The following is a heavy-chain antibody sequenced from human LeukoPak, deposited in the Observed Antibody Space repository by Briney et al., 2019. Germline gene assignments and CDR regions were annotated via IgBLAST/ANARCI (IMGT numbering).Heavy chain of an antibody. CDR2: TYYRSKWYY. V-gene: IGHV6-1*01. CDR1: GDSVSSNSAA. CDR3: ARDPVGGSTTFDY. D-gene: IGHD1-26*01. J-gene: IGHJ4*02. Sequence: SQTLSLTCAISGDSVSSNSAAWNWIRQSPSRGLEWLGRTYYRSKWYYDYAVAVKSRISINPDTSKNQFSLRLSSVTPEDTAVYYCARDPVGGSTTFDYWGQGTLVTVSS.